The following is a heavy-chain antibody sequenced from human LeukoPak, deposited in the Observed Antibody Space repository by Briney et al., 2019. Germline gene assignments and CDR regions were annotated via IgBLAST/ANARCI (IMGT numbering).Heavy chain of an antibody. J-gene: IGHJ4*02. V-gene: IGHV4-39*01. CDR1: GGSISSSSYY. Sequence: SETLSLTCTVSGGSISSSSYYWGWIRQPPGKGLEWIGSIYYSGSTYYNPSLKSRVTISVDTSKNQFSLKLSSVTAADTAVYYCATSYYGSGPAANFDYWGQGTLVTVSS. CDR2: IYYSGST. D-gene: IGHD3-10*01. CDR3: ATSYYGSGPAANFDY.